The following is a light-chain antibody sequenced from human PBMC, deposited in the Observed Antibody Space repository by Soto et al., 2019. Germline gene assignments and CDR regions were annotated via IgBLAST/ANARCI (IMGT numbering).Light chain of an antibody. CDR3: QQYNSYSWT. Sequence: DIQMHKSPSSLSASVGDSVNVTGQASQDISNYLNWYQQKPGKANKLLIYDASNLETGVPSRFSGSGSGTEFTLTISSLQPDDFATYYCQQYNSYSWTVGQGTKVDIK. J-gene: IGKJ1*01. CDR2: DAS. CDR1: QDISNY. V-gene: IGKV1-33*01.